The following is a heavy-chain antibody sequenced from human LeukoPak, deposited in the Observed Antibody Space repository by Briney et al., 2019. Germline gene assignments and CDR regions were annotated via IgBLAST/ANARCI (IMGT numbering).Heavy chain of an antibody. CDR1: GGSISSGGYY. CDR2: IYYSGST. V-gene: IGHV4-31*03. D-gene: IGHD3-22*01. J-gene: IGHJ3*02. CDR3: ARALFDDSSGYQAFDI. Sequence: SETLSLTCTVSGGSISSGGYYWSWLRQHPGQGLEWIGYIYYSGSTYYNPSLKSRVTISVDTSKNQFSLKLSSVTAADTAVYYCARALFDDSSGYQAFDIWGQGTMVTVSS.